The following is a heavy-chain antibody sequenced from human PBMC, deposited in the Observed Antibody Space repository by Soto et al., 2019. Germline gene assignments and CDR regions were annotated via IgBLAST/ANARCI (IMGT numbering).Heavy chain of an antibody. Sequence: PSETRSRTWAVYGGSFSGYCWTWIRQPPGKGLEWIGEINHSGTINFNPSLKSRLTISLDTSKKHFSLKLSSVTDAGTAAYYCARADRTLVTSYSLDVWGQGTTVTVSS. CDR2: INHSGTI. J-gene: IGHJ6*02. CDR1: GGSFSGYC. D-gene: IGHD2-21*02. V-gene: IGHV4-34*01. CDR3: ARADRTLVTSYSLDV.